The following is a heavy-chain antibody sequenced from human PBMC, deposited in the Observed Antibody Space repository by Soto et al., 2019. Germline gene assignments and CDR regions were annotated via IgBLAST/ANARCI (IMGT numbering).Heavy chain of an antibody. CDR2: ISYDGSNK. J-gene: IGHJ4*02. D-gene: IGHD3-22*01. V-gene: IGHV3-30*18. Sequence: QVQLVESGGGVVQPGRSLRLSCAASGFTFSSYGMHWVRQAPGKGLEWVAVISYDGSNKYYADSVKGRFTISRDNSKNTLYLQMNSLRAEDTAVYYCAKDMWDFSSGYYYRGAFDYWGQGTLVTVSS. CDR1: GFTFSSYG. CDR3: AKDMWDFSSGYYYRGAFDY.